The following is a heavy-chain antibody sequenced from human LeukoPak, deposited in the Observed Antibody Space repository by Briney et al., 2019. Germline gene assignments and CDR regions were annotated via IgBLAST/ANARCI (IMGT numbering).Heavy chain of an antibody. CDR1: GGSISSSYW. CDR2: IYHSGTT. CDR3: ARDTTAVTSSAFDS. V-gene: IGHV4-4*02. J-gene: IGHJ4*02. D-gene: IGHD6-19*01. Sequence: SETLFLTCAVSGGSISSSYWWSWVRQPPGKGLEWIGEIYHSGTTNYNPSLKSRVTISVDKLKNQFSLRLSSVTAADTAVYYCARDTTAVTSSAFDSWGQGTLVTVSS.